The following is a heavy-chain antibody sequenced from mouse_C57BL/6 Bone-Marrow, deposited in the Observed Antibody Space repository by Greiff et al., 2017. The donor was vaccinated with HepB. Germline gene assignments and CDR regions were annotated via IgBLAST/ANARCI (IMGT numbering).Heavy chain of an antibody. D-gene: IGHD1-1*01. V-gene: IGHV5-12*01. Sequence: EVNLVESGGGLVQPGGSLKLSCAASGFTFSDYYMYWVRQTPEKRLEWVAYISNGGGSTYYPDTVKGRFTISRDNAKNTLYLQMSRLKSEDTAMYYCARHHYYGSSSHWGQGTLVTVSA. J-gene: IGHJ3*01. CDR1: GFTFSDYY. CDR2: ISNGGGST. CDR3: ARHHYYGSSSH.